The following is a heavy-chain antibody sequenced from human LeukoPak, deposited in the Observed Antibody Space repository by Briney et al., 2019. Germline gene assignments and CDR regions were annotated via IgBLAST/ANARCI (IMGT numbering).Heavy chain of an antibody. J-gene: IGHJ4*02. V-gene: IGHV3-30*04. Sequence: GGSLRLSCAASGFTFSSYAMSWVRQAPGKGLEWVAVISYDGSNKYYADSVKGRFTISRDNSKNTLYLQMNSLRAEDTAVYYCARDQVGAPAGYWGQGTLVTVSS. CDR3: ARDQVGAPAGY. CDR2: ISYDGSNK. CDR1: GFTFSSYA. D-gene: IGHD6-13*01.